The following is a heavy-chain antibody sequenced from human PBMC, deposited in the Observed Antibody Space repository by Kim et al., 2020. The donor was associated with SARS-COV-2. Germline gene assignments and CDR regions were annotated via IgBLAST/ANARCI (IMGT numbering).Heavy chain of an antibody. CDR1: GDPVNGYY. J-gene: IGHJ4*02. CDR2: SNYDRST. Sequence: SETLSLTCAVYGDPVNGYYWSWIRNPQGRGLKGIGESNYDRSTNYNPPLKSRVTMSLDSSKSQFSLRLTSLTAADTAVYYCARGRYFDWLFHQSPHYFDYWGQGNLVTVSS. CDR3: ARGRYFDWLFHQSPHYFDY. D-gene: IGHD3-9*01. V-gene: IGHV4-34*01.